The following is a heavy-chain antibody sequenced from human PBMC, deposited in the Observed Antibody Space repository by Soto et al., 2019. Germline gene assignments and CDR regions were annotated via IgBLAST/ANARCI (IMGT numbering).Heavy chain of an antibody. D-gene: IGHD6-6*01. Sequence: PGGSLRLSCAASGFTVSSNYMSWVRQAPGKGLEWVSVIYSGGSTYYAGSVKGRFTISRDNSKNTLYLQMNSLRAEDTAVYYCAREVGSSSFYYYYYMDVWGKGTTVTVSS. CDR3: AREVGSSSFYYYYYMDV. CDR1: GFTVSSNY. V-gene: IGHV3-66*01. J-gene: IGHJ6*03. CDR2: IYSGGST.